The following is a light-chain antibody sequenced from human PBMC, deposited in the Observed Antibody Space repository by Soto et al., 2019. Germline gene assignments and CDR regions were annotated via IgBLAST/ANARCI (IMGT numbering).Light chain of an antibody. J-gene: IGKJ1*01. CDR2: GAS. Sequence: IQMTQSPSSLSASVGDRVSITCRAGQSISYYLNWFQQKPGKAPNLLIYGASTLHIGVPSRFSGSGSGTNFTLTINSLQPEDFAAYYCQQSYTTPWTFGLGTKVDVK. CDR1: QSISYY. CDR3: QQSYTTPWT. V-gene: IGKV1-39*01.